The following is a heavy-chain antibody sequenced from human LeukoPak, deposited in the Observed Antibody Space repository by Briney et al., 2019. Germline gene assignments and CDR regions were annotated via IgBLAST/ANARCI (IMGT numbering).Heavy chain of an antibody. Sequence: GGSLRLSCAASGFTFSSYWMGWVRQAPGKGLEWVANIKADGSDKYYVDSVKGRFTISRDNTKNSLYLEMNSLRVEDTAMYFCARGPSAGYGTSFFDPWGQGTLVTVSS. D-gene: IGHD6-13*01. V-gene: IGHV3-7*03. CDR3: ARGPSAGYGTSFFDP. CDR1: GFTFSSYW. J-gene: IGHJ5*02. CDR2: IKADGSDK.